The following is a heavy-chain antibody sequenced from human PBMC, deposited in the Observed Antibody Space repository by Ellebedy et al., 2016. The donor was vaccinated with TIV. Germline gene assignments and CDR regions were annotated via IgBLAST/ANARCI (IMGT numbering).Heavy chain of an antibody. D-gene: IGHD2-8*01. CDR1: GYTFSNYD. V-gene: IGHV1-18*01. CDR2: IFNGNT. Sequence: AASVKVSCKGSGYTFSNYDIAWVRQSPGQGLEWMGWIFNGNTYYAQKFQGRVTMTTDTSTNTAYMELRGLRSDDTAMYFCARNGGGLGYWGQGTLVTVSS. J-gene: IGHJ4*02. CDR3: ARNGGGLGY.